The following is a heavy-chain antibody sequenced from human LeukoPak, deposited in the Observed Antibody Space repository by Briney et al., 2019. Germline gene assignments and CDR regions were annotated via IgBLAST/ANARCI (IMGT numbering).Heavy chain of an antibody. V-gene: IGHV1-69*06. CDR1: GGTFSSYA. CDR3: ATDPNYDILTGYSIYGMDV. CDR2: IIPIFGTA. D-gene: IGHD3-9*01. J-gene: IGHJ6*02. Sequence: SVKVSCKASGGTFSSYAISWVRQAPGQGLEWMGGIIPIFGTANYAQKFQGRVTMTEDTSTDTAYMELSSLRSEDTAVYYCATDPNYDILTGYSIYGMDVWGQGTTVTVSS.